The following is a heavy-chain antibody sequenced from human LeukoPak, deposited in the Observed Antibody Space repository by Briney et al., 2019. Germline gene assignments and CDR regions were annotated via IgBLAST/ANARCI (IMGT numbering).Heavy chain of an antibody. CDR2: LWYEGNNR. CDR3: ARESAAGTCDY. CDR1: GYTFTSYY. Sequence: SCKASGYTFTSYYMHWVRQAPGKGLEWVAVLWYEGNNRYYADSVKGRFTISRDNSKNTLYLQMNSLRAEDTAVYYCARESAAGTCDYWGQGTLVTVSS. V-gene: IGHV3-33*01. J-gene: IGHJ4*02. D-gene: IGHD6-13*01.